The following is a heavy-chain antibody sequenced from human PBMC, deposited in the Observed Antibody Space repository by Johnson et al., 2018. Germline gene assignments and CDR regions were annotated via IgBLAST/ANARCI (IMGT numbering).Heavy chain of an antibody. CDR2: MNPNSGNT. Sequence: QVQLVESGAEVKKPGASVKVSCKASGYTFTSYDINWVRQATGQGLEWMGWMNPNSGNTGYAQKFQGRVTMTRNTSISTAYMELSSLRSEDTAVYYCARRYCRSTSCRMDVWGQGTTVTVSS. CDR3: ARRYCRSTSCRMDV. CDR1: GYTFTSYD. D-gene: IGHD2-2*01. J-gene: IGHJ6*02. V-gene: IGHV1-8*01.